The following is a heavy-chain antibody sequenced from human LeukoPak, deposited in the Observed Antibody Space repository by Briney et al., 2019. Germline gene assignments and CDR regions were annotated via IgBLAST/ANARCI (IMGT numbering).Heavy chain of an antibody. CDR3: ARYRKVEMATQSSEP. CDR2: IYYSGST. CDR1: GGSISSSSYY. V-gene: IGHV4-39*01. J-gene: IGHJ5*02. Sequence: SETLSLTCTVSGGSISSSSYYWGWIRQPPGKGLEWIGSIYYSGSTYYNPSLKSRVTISVDTSKNQFSLKLSSVTAADTAVYYCARYRKVEMATQSSEPWGQGTLVTVSS. D-gene: IGHD5-24*01.